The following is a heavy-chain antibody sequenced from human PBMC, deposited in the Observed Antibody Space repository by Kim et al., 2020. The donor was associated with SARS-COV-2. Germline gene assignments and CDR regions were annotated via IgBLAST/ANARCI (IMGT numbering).Heavy chain of an antibody. Sequence: PSLKSRVTISVDPSKNQFSLKLSSVTAADTAVYYCARGGYYYGSGSPFDYWGQGTLVTVSS. J-gene: IGHJ4*02. V-gene: IGHV4-31*02. CDR3: ARGGYYYGSGSPFDY. D-gene: IGHD3-10*01.